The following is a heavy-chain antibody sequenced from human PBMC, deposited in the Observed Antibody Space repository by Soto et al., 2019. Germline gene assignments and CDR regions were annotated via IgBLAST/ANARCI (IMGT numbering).Heavy chain of an antibody. V-gene: IGHV4-59*08. CDR3: ARRGYCSGGSCYLLDYYYYMDV. Sequence: PSETLSLTCTVSGGSISSYYWSWIRQPPGKGLEWIGYIYYSGSTNYNPSLKSRVTISVDTSKNQFSLKLSSVTAADTAVYYCARRGYCSGGSCYLLDYYYYMDVWGKRTTVTVSS. J-gene: IGHJ6*03. CDR1: GGSISSYY. D-gene: IGHD2-15*01. CDR2: IYYSGST.